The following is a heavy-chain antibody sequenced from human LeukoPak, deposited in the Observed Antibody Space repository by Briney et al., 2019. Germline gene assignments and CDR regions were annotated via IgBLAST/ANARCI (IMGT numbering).Heavy chain of an antibody. J-gene: IGHJ6*03. CDR3: ARDNDYYYYHMDV. V-gene: IGHV3-48*04. CDR1: GFTFSSYS. Sequence: GGSLRLSCAASGFTFSSYSMKWVRQVPGKGLEWVSYISTTSTTKYYADSVKGRFTISRDNAKNSLYLQMNSLRAEDTAVYYCARDNDYYYYHMDVWGNGTTVTVSS. CDR2: ISTTSTTK.